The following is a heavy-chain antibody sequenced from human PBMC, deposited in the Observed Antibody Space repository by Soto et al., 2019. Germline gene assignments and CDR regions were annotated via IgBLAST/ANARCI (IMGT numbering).Heavy chain of an antibody. V-gene: IGHV3-53*01. J-gene: IGHJ4*02. D-gene: IGHD4-17*01. CDR1: GFTVSSHY. Sequence: EVQLVESGGGLIQPGGSLRLSCAASGFTVSSHYMSWVRQAPGKGLEWVSVIYSGGSTYYADSVKGRFTISRDNSKNTLYLQMNSLRAEDTAVYYCARIDYGDYRFDYWGQGTLVTVSS. CDR3: ARIDYGDYRFDY. CDR2: IYSGGST.